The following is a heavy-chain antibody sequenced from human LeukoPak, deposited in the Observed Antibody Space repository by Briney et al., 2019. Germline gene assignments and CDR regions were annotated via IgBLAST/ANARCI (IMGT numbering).Heavy chain of an antibody. V-gene: IGHV5-51*01. CDR1: GYNFASYW. CDR3: ASLRLYSDAFDV. CDR2: IYPRDSTT. D-gene: IGHD2-15*01. J-gene: IGHJ3*01. Sequence: GESLKISCEASGYNFASYWIGWVRQMPGKGLEWVGTIYPRDSTTKYIPSFQGRVTISVDKSINTAYLQWSSLEASDTAIYYCASLRLYSDAFDVWGQGTMVTVSS.